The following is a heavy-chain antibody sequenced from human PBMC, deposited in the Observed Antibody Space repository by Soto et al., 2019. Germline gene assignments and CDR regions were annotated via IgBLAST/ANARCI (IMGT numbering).Heavy chain of an antibody. CDR3: AKALGLYCGGDCFDAFDV. J-gene: IGHJ3*01. Sequence: EVQLLESGGGLVQPGGSLRLSCAASGLTFNSYAMTWVRQAPGRGLEWVSGVDGSGFTSYHTDSVKGRFTISRDNSKNTLYLQMNSLRAEDTAVYYCAKALGLYCGGDCFDAFDVWGQGAMVSVSS. CDR2: VDGSGFTS. CDR1: GLTFNSYA. D-gene: IGHD2-21*02. V-gene: IGHV3-23*01.